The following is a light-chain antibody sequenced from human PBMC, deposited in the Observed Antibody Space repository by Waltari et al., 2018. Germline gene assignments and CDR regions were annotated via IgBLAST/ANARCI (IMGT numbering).Light chain of an antibody. CDR3: HSPDPFFTGV. J-gene: IGLJ3*02. V-gene: IGLV3-19*01. Sequence: SSELTQDPTVSVALGQTVRITCQGDSLRRYYPSWYQQRPGQAPILVLYGQDSRPSGITDRFSGSNSGHSASWTITGAQAEDEADYYCHSPDPFFTGVFGGGTRLTV. CDR2: GQD. CDR1: SLRRYY.